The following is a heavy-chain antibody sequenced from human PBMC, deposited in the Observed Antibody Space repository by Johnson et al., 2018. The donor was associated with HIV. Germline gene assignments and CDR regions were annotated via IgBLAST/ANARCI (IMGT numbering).Heavy chain of an antibody. J-gene: IGHJ3*02. CDR1: GITFDDYG. D-gene: IGHD3-16*01. CDR2: IKQDGSER. Sequence: VQLVESGGGVVRPGGSLRLSCAASGITFDDYGMSWVRQAPGKGLEWVANIKQDGSERHYVDSVKGRFTVSRDNAKNSLYLQVNSLRAEDTAVYYCAREGEVGRAFDIWGQGTMVTVSS. CDR3: AREGEVGRAFDI. V-gene: IGHV3-7*01.